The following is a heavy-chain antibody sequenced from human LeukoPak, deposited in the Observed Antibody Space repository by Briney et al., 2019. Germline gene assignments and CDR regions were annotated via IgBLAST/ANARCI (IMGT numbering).Heavy chain of an antibody. V-gene: IGHV3-23*01. CDR1: GFTFSNYA. Sequence: SGGSLRLSCAASGFTFSNYAVNWVRQAPGKGLEWVSAITSSGGNTYYADPVKGRFTISRDNSKNTLYLQMNSLRAEDTAVYYCAKDFHASSGYYLDYWGQGTLVTVSS. J-gene: IGHJ4*02. CDR3: AKDFHASSGYYLDY. D-gene: IGHD3-22*01. CDR2: ITSSGGNT.